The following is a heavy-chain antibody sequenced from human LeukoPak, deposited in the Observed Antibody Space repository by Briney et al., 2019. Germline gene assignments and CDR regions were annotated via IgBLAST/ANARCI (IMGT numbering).Heavy chain of an antibody. D-gene: IGHD6-19*01. CDR3: ASSSIIAVAGSGDSFDY. CDR2: INPNSGGT. J-gene: IGHJ4*02. V-gene: IGHV1-2*04. Sequence: ASVKVSCKASGYTFTSYDINWVRQTTGQGLEWMGWINPNSGGTNYAQKFQGWVTMTRDTSISTAYMELSRLRSDDTAVYYCASSSIIAVAGSGDSFDYWGQGTLVTVSS. CDR1: GYTFTSYD.